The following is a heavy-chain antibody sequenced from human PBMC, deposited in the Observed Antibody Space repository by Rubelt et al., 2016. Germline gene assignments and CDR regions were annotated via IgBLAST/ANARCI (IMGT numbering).Heavy chain of an antibody. CDR1: YG. D-gene: IGHD3-10*01. V-gene: IGHV3-23*01. J-gene: IGHJ4*02. Sequence: YGMHWVRQAPGKGLEWVSAMSGSGSNSYYADSVRGRFTISRDNSKNTLHLQMNSLRAEDTAVYYCANSAWFGDYFFDYWGQGTLVTVSS. CDR3: ANSAWFGDYFFDY. CDR2: MSGSGSNS.